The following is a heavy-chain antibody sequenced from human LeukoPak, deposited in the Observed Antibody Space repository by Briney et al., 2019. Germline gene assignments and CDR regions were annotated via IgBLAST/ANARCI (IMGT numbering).Heavy chain of an antibody. CDR2: IIPIFGTA. CDR1: GYTFTSYG. J-gene: IGHJ4*02. CDR3: ARDRGYYDSSGYYPFDY. Sequence: ASVKVSCKASGYTFTSYGISWVRQAPGQGLEWMGGIIPIFGTANYAQKFQGRVTITADESTSTAYMELSSLRSEDTAVYYCARDRGYYDSSGYYPFDYWGQGTLVTVSS. V-gene: IGHV1-69*13. D-gene: IGHD3-22*01.